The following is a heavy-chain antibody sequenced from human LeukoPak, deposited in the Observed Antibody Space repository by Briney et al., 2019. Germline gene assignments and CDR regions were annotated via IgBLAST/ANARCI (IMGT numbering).Heavy chain of an antibody. J-gene: IGHJ4*02. CDR1: GFSFSSYG. D-gene: IGHD3-10*01. CDR3: AKGDYYHYDY. Sequence: GGSLRLSCAASGFSFSSYGMHWVRQAPGKGLEWLAFIRYDGSNKYYADSVKGRFTISRDNSKNTLYLQMNSLRAEDTAVYYCAKGDYYHYDYWGQGTLVTVSS. CDR2: IRYDGSNK. V-gene: IGHV3-30*02.